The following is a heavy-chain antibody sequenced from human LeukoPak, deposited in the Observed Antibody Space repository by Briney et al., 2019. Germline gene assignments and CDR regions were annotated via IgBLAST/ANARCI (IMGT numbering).Heavy chain of an antibody. CDR1: GFTFSSYI. J-gene: IGHJ4*02. Sequence: GGSLRLSCAASGFTFSSYIMNWVRQAPGKGLEWVSYISTTSSTIYYADSVKGRFTISSDNAKSSLYLQMNSLRAEDTAVYYCARQVREWELSFDYWGQGTLVTVSS. CDR3: ARQVREWELSFDY. D-gene: IGHD1-26*01. CDR2: ISTTSSTI. V-gene: IGHV3-48*01.